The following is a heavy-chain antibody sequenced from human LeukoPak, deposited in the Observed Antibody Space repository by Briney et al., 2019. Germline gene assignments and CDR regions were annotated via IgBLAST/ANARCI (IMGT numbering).Heavy chain of an antibody. D-gene: IGHD6-19*01. J-gene: IGHJ4*02. V-gene: IGHV1-69*13. CDR2: IIPIFGTA. Sequence: SVKVSCKASGYTFSSYAISWVRQAPGQGLEWMGGIIPIFGTANYAQKFQGRVTITADESTSTAYMELSSLRSEDTAVYYCARDRTSGWYPYYFDYWGQGTLVTVSS. CDR1: GYTFSSYA. CDR3: ARDRTSGWYPYYFDY.